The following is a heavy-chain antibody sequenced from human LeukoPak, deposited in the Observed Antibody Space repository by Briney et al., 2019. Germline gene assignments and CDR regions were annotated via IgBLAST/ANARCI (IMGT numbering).Heavy chain of an antibody. CDR2: IRSKANSYAT. J-gene: IGHJ5*02. V-gene: IGHV3-73*01. CDR3: TRPSFGIAVAGNWFDP. CDR1: GFTFSGSA. D-gene: IGHD6-19*01. Sequence: GGSLRLSCPASGFTFSGSAMHWVRQASGKGLEWVGRIRSKANSYATAYAASVKGRFTISRDDSKNTAYLQMNSLKTEDTAVYYCTRPSFGIAVAGNWFDPWGQGTVVTVSS.